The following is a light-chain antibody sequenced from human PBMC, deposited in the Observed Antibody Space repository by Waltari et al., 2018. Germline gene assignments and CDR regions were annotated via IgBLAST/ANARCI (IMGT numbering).Light chain of an antibody. J-gene: IGKJ2*01. V-gene: IGKV3-15*01. CDR2: DAS. CDR3: QQFNNWPPYN. CDR1: QLAATT. Sequence: ETVMTQSPVSLSVSPGARAILCCRDSQLAATTLAWYQQNPGQAPRLLIYDASTRATGIPARFSGSGSGTEFTLTISSLQPEDVAVYYCQQFNNWPPYNFGPGTKVEIK.